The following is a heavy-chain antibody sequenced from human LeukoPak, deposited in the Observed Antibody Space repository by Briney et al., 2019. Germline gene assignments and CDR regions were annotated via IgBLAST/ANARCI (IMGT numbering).Heavy chain of an antibody. CDR1: GGSISSSSYY. D-gene: IGHD6-6*01. CDR3: ARLYSSSRSHDY. J-gene: IGHJ4*02. Sequence: SETLSLTCTVSGGSISSSSYYWSWIRQPPGKGLEWIGYIYTSGSTNYNPSLKSRVTISADTSKNQFSLKLSSVTAADTAVYYCARLYSSSRSHDYWGQGTLVTVSS. V-gene: IGHV4-61*05. CDR2: IYTSGST.